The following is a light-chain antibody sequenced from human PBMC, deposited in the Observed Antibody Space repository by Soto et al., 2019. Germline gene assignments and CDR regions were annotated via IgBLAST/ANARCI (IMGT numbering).Light chain of an antibody. J-gene: IGKJ2*01. CDR1: QGISHY. CDR3: LQYNTYPYI. CDR2: DAS. V-gene: IGKV1-17*03. Sequence: DIQMTQSPSAMSASLGDRVTFTCRASQGISHYLAWFQQKPGEAPKRLIFDASTLQSGVPSRFSGSGSGTEFTLTITNLQPGDLATCFCLQYNTYPYIFGQGTKLEIK.